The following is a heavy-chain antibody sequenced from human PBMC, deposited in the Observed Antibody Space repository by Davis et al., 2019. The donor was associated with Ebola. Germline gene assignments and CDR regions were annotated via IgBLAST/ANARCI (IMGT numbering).Heavy chain of an antibody. Sequence: GESLKISCAASGFTFSSAWMNWVRQAPGKGLEWVSYISSGAGTIYYADSVKGRFTISRDNAKNSLYLQMNSLRAEDTAVYYCARDWNGPFDYWGQGTLVTVSS. V-gene: IGHV3-48*04. J-gene: IGHJ4*02. CDR3: ARDWNGPFDY. CDR2: ISSGAGTI. CDR1: GFTFSSAW. D-gene: IGHD1-1*01.